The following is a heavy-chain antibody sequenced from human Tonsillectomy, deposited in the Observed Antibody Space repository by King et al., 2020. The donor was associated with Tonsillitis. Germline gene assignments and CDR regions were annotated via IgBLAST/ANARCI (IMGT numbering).Heavy chain of an antibody. CDR3: ARDLMGATAGFDY. CDR1: GFTVSSNY. D-gene: IGHD1-26*01. CDR2: IYSGGST. V-gene: IGHV3-53*01. J-gene: IGHJ4*02. Sequence: VQLVESGGGLIQPGGSLRLSCAASGFTVSSNYMTWVRQAPGKGLEWVSVIYSGGSTYYADSVKGRFTISRDNSKNTRYLQMNSLRAEDTAVYYCARDLMGATAGFDYWGQGTLVTVSS.